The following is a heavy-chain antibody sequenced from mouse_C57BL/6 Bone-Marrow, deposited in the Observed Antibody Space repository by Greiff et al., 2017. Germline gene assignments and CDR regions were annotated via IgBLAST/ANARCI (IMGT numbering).Heavy chain of an antibody. D-gene: IGHD2-5*01. V-gene: IGHV1-81*01. CDR1: GYTFTSYG. CDR3: AREGAYSNDYFDY. J-gene: IGHJ2*01. Sequence: VKLQESGAELARPGASVKLSCKASGYTFTSYGISWVKQRTGQGLEWIGEIYPRSGNTYYNEKFKGKATLTADKSSSTAYMELRSLTSEDSAVYCCAREGAYSNDYFDYWGQGTTLTVSS. CDR2: IYPRSGNT.